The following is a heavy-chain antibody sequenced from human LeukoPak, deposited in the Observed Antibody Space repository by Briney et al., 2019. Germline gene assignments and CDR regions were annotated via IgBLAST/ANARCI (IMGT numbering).Heavy chain of an antibody. Sequence: GGSLRLCCAASGFTFSSYAMHWVRQAPGKGLEWVAVISYDGSNKYYADSVKGRFTISRDNSKNTLYLQMNSLRAEDTAVYYCARHKVALFDYWGQGTLVTVSS. CDR3: ARHKVALFDY. CDR2: ISYDGSNK. J-gene: IGHJ4*02. V-gene: IGHV3-30*04. D-gene: IGHD2-15*01. CDR1: GFTFSSYA.